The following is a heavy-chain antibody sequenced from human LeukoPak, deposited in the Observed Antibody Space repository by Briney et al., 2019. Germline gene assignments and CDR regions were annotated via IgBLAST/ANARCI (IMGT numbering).Heavy chain of an antibody. J-gene: IGHJ5*02. CDR3: ARDYYYGSGSYKMGRYNWFDP. Sequence: ASVKVSCKASGYTFTSYGISWVRQASGQGLEWMGWINPNSGGTNYAQKFQGRVTMTRDTSISTAYMELSRLRSDDTAVYYCARDYYYGSGSYKMGRYNWFDPWGQGTLVTVSS. D-gene: IGHD3-10*01. CDR1: GYTFTSYG. V-gene: IGHV1-2*02. CDR2: INPNSGGT.